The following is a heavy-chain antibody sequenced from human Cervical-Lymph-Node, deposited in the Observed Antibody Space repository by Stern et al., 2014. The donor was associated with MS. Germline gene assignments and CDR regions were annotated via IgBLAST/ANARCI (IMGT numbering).Heavy chain of an antibody. V-gene: IGHV5-51*01. D-gene: IGHD2-8*02. Sequence: VQLVQSGPEVKRPGESLKISCQASGYTFTSYWIGWVRQMPGKGLEWIAVIFPGGSDISYAPSFQGRVTISPDNSRHTPYLEWIGIDVTGGSDVGYSQSFQGQATNTANKTSSPAKLRWNNVKAADNAIYYCARQRYFDYWGQGTLVTVSS. CDR2: IFPGGSDI. CDR3: SQSFQGQATNTANKTSSPAKLRWNNVKAADNAIYYCARQRYFDY. CDR1: GYTFTSYW. J-gene: IGHJ4*02.